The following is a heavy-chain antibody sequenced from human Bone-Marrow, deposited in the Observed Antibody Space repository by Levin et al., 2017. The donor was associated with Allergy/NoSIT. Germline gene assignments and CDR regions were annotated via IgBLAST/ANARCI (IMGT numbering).Heavy chain of an antibody. V-gene: IGHV3-23*01. CDR2: ISGDGHDT. CDR3: RRPFRSGSSADYFVDL. Sequence: ASVKVSCAASGFTFVKYAMGWVRQAPRRGLEWISAISGDGHDTFYADSVKGRFTVSRDNVNNILYLQMNSLRTDDTAVYYCRRPFRSGSSADYFVDLWGQGSQVTVSS. D-gene: IGHD3-10*01. J-gene: IGHJ4*02. CDR1: GFTFVKYA.